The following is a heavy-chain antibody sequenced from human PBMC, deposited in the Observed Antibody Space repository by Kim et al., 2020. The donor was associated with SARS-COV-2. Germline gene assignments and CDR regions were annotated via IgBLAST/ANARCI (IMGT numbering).Heavy chain of an antibody. D-gene: IGHD1-20*01. V-gene: IGHV3-11*06. CDR3: ARVRITGEDAFDI. CDR2: ISSSSSYT. Sequence: GGSLRLSCAASGFTFSDYYMSWIRQAPGKGLEWVSYISSSSSYTNYADSVKGRFTISRDNAKNSLYLQMNSLRAKDTAVYYCARVRITGEDAFDIWGQGTMVTVSS. J-gene: IGHJ3*02. CDR1: GFTFSDYY.